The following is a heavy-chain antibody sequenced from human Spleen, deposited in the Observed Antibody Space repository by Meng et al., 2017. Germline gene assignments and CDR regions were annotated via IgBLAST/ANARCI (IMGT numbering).Heavy chain of an antibody. J-gene: IGHJ5*02. Sequence: GGSLRLSGAASEFTFSSYSMNWVRQAPGKGQEWVSSISRSSNDIYYADSVKGRFTISRDNAKNSLYLQMNSLRAEDTAVYYCARDQGSGFDPWGQGTLVTVSS. CDR3: ARDQGSGFDP. V-gene: IGHV3-21*01. CDR2: ISRSSNDI. CDR1: EFTFSSYS. D-gene: IGHD3-10*01.